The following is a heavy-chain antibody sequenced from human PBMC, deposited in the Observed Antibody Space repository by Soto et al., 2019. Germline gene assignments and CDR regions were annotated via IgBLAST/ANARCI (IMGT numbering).Heavy chain of an antibody. J-gene: IGHJ4*02. Sequence: SLRLSCAASGFTFSSYAMHWVRQAPGKGLEWVAVISYDGSNKYYADSVKGRFTISRDNSKNTLYLQMNSLRAEDTAVYYCARESDTAMADYWGQGTLVTVSS. D-gene: IGHD5-18*01. CDR1: GFTFSSYA. V-gene: IGHV3-30-3*01. CDR3: ARESDTAMADY. CDR2: ISYDGSNK.